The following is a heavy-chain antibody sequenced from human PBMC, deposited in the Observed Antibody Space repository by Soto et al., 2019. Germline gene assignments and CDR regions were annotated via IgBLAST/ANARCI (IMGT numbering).Heavy chain of an antibody. CDR3: AKDRESGPTLSYYCDY. CDR2: ISGSGGST. Sequence: GGSLRLSCAASGFTFSSYAMSWVRQAPGKGLEWVSAISGSGGSTYYADSVKGRFTISRDNSKNTLYLQMNSLRAEDTAVYYSAKDRESGPTLSYYCDYWGQGTLVTVSS. J-gene: IGHJ4*02. D-gene: IGHD3-3*01. CDR1: GFTFSSYA. V-gene: IGHV3-23*01.